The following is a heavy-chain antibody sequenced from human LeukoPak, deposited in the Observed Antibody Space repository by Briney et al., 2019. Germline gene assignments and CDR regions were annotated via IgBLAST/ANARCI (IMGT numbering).Heavy chain of an antibody. CDR3: AGVSRSSWYDY. CDR1: GFTFSNAW. V-gene: IGHV3-15*01. D-gene: IGHD6-13*01. CDR2: IKSKTDGATP. Sequence: PGGSLRLSCAASGFTFSNAWMSWVRQAPGKGLEWVGRIKSKTDGATPDYAAPVKGRFTISRDDSKNTLYLQMNSLKTEDTAVYYCAGVSRSSWYDYWGQGTLVTVSS. J-gene: IGHJ4*02.